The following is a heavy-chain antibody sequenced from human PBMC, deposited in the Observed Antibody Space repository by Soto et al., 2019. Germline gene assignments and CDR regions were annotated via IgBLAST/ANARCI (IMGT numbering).Heavy chain of an antibody. CDR3: ARGFDCISSSCYIAWFDP. J-gene: IGHJ5*02. V-gene: IGHV4-31*03. CDR2: IYYSART. D-gene: IGHD2-2*02. Sequence: SETLSLTCTVSGGSIGSGGYYCSWIRQHPGRGLEWIGCIYYSARTYYTTPLKSRVTISLDTSKNQFSLKLSSVTAADTAVYYCARGFDCISSSCYIAWFDPWGQGTLVTAPQ. CDR1: GGSIGSGGYY.